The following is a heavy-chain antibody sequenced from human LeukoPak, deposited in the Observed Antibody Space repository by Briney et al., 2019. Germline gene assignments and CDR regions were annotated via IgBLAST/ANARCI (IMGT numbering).Heavy chain of an antibody. CDR3: ARAIERTFAGYNWFDP. CDR2: IYYSGST. J-gene: IGHJ5*02. Sequence: SQTLSLTCTVSGGSISSGGYYWSWIRQHPGKGLEWIGYIYYSGSTYYNPSLKSRVTMSVDTSKNQFSLKLSSVTAADTAVYYCARAIERTFAGYNWFDPWGQGTLVTVSS. V-gene: IGHV4-31*03. D-gene: IGHD2/OR15-2a*01. CDR1: GGSISSGGYY.